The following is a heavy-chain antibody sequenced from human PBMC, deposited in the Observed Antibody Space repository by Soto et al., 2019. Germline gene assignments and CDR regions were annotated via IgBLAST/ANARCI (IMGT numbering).Heavy chain of an antibody. CDR1: GYTFTSYY. CDR3: ANSGWTGGMDF. CDR2: IKPSGGST. Sequence: ASVKVSCKASGYTFTSYYVHWVRQAPGQGLEWMGIIKPSGGSTSYAQKFQGRVTMTRDTSTNTVYMELSSLRSDDTAVYYCANSGWTGGMDFWGQGTLVTVSS. J-gene: IGHJ4*02. D-gene: IGHD6-19*01. V-gene: IGHV1-46*01.